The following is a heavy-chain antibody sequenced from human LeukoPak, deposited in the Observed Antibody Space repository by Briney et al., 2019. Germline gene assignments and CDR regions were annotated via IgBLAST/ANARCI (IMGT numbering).Heavy chain of an antibody. CDR1: GYTFTSYG. CDR3: AREDPGYSSGWYVGSGFFDY. V-gene: IGHV1-18*01. CDR2: ISAYNGNT. J-gene: IGHJ4*02. D-gene: IGHD6-19*01. Sequence: ASVKVSCKASGYTFTSYGISWVRQAPGQGLEWMGWISAYNGNTNYAQKLQGRVTMTTDTSTSTAYMELRSLRSDDTAVYYCAREDPGYSSGWYVGSGFFDYWGQGTLVTVSS.